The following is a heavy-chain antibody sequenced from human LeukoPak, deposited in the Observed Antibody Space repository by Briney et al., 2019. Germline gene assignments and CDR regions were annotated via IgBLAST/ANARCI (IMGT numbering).Heavy chain of an antibody. CDR2: IYSGGST. D-gene: IGHD6-6*01. J-gene: IGHJ4*02. CDR3: ARCVAAHPSYFDL. Sequence: GGSLRLSCAASGLTVSSNHMTWVRQVPGKGLEWVSVIYSGGSTDYADSVKGRFTISRDNSKNTVYLQMNSLRAEDTAVYYCARCVAAHPSYFDLWGQGTLVTVSS. V-gene: IGHV3-53*01. CDR1: GLTVSSNH.